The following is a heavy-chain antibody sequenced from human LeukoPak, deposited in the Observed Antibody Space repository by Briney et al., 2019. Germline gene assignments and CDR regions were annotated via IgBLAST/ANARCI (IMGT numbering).Heavy chain of an antibody. CDR1: TFSSYA. CDR3: ARHTGGSYYPSRTWYYFDY. J-gene: IGHJ4*02. Sequence: TFSSYAMSWVRQPPGKGLEWIGCIYYSGSSYYNPSLKSRVTISVDTSKNQFSLKLSSVTAADTAVYYCARHTGGSYYPSRTWYYFDYWGQGTLVTVSS. CDR2: IYYSGSS. D-gene: IGHD1-26*01. V-gene: IGHV4-39*01.